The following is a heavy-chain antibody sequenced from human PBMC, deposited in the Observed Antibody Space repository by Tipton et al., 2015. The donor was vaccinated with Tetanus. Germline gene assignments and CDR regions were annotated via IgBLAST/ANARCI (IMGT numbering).Heavy chain of an antibody. D-gene: IGHD5-18*01. CDR1: GFTFKSYT. J-gene: IGHJ4*02. CDR2: ISGSRLTP. Sequence: LSLTCAASGFTFKSYTVNWVRQAPGNGLEWVAAISGSRLTPYYADSVKGRFTISRDNAKNSLFLQMDSLRAEDTAVYFCVKSKRGYSYGSFDDWGQGTLVAVSS. CDR3: VKSKRGYSYGSFDD. V-gene: IGHV3-23*01.